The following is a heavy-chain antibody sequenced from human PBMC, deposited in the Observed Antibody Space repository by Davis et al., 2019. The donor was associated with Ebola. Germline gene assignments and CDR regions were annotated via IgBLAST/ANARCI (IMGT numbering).Heavy chain of an antibody. V-gene: IGHV1-18*01. CDR1: GYTFTSYD. CDR3: ARQRISIFGVAPTFDF. J-gene: IGHJ4*02. Sequence: AASVKVSCKASGYTFTSYDINWVRQATGQGLEWMGWISGYNGDRNYSQNLQGRVTMTTDTSTSTAYMELRSLRSDDTAVYYCARQRISIFGVAPTFDFWGQGALVTVSS. CDR2: ISGYNGDR. D-gene: IGHD3-3*01.